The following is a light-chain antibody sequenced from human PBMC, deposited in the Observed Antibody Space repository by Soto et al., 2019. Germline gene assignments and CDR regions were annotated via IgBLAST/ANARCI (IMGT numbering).Light chain of an antibody. V-gene: IGKV3D-15*01. CDR1: ENVGTN. CDR3: QQYNNWVLS. Sequence: IVMTQSPATLSVSPGEGVTLSCRASENVGTNLAWYQQKPGQAPRLLIYGSSTRATGIPATFSGSGSGTEFTLTSSSLQSEESAIYYCQQYNNWVLSFGGGTKVEIK. CDR2: GSS. J-gene: IGKJ4*01.